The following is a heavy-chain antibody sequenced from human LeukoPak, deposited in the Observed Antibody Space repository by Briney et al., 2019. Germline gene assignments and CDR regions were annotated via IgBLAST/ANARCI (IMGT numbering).Heavy chain of an antibody. CDR2: IYSGGST. CDR1: GFTISDNY. V-gene: IGHV3-66*01. CDR3: ARDFMATITDY. J-gene: IGHJ4*02. Sequence: GGSLRLSCAASGFTISDNYMSWVRQAPGKGLEWVSVIYSGGSTYYADSVKGRFTISRDNSKNTLYLQMNSLRAEDTAVYYCARDFMATITDYWGQGTLVTVSS. D-gene: IGHD5-24*01.